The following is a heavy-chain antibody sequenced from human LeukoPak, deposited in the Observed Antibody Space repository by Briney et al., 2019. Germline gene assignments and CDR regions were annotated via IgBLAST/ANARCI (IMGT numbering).Heavy chain of an antibody. CDR2: ISVYNGNT. D-gene: IGHD3-10*01. CDR3: ARDRATMVRGVVDY. V-gene: IGHV1-18*01. CDR1: GCTFTSYG. Sequence: GASVKVSCKASGCTFTSYGISWVRQAPGQGLEWMGWISVYNGNTKYAQKLRGRVTMTTDTSTNTAYMELRSLRSDDTAVYYCARDRATMVRGVVDYWGQGTLVTVSS. J-gene: IGHJ4*02.